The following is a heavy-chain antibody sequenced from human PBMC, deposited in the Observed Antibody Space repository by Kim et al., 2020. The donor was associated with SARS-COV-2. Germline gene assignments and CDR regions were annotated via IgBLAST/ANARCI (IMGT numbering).Heavy chain of an antibody. D-gene: IGHD4-17*01. V-gene: IGHV3-33*01. CDR3: ARDIVGGDYPNDY. J-gene: IGHJ4*02. Sequence: YADSVKGRFTISSDNSKNTLYLQMNSLRAEDTAVYYCARDIVGGDYPNDYWGQGTLVTVSS.